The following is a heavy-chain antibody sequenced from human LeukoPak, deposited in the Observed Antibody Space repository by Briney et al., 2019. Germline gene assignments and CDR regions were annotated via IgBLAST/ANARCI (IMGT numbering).Heavy chain of an antibody. CDR2: IIPIFGTA. V-gene: IGHV1-69*01. Sequence: LVKVSCKASGGTFSSYAISWVRQAPGQGLEWMGGIIPIFGTANYAQKFQGRVTITADESTSTAYMELSSLRSEDTAVYYCASSRPKYYYDSSGYYLGYWGQGTLVTVSS. CDR1: GGTFSSYA. CDR3: ASSRPKYYYDSSGYYLGY. J-gene: IGHJ4*02. D-gene: IGHD3-22*01.